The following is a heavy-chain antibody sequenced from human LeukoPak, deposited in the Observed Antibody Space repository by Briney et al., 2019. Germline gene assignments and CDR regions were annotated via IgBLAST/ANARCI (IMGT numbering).Heavy chain of an antibody. Sequence: GGSLRLSCAASGFILGNYNMNWVRQAPGKGLEWVSFISSSGSYIFYADSVKGRFTISRDNAKNSLYLQMNSLRAEDTAVYYCAGEGAGWLQGTLHYWGQGTLLTVSS. CDR2: ISSSGSYI. CDR3: AGEGAGWLQGTLHY. J-gene: IGHJ4*02. V-gene: IGHV3-21*06. CDR1: GFILGNYN. D-gene: IGHD5-24*01.